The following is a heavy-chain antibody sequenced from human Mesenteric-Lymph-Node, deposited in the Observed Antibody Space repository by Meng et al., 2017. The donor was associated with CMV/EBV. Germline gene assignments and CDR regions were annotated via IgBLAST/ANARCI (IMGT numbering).Heavy chain of an antibody. V-gene: IGHV3-9*01. CDR3: AREGRITIFGVVHGMDV. D-gene: IGHD3-3*01. J-gene: IGHJ6*02. CDR2: ISWNSVSL. Sequence: GGSLRLSCAASGFSFDDYAMHWVRQAPGKGLEWVSAISWNSVSLGYADSVKGRFTISRDNAKNSLYLQMNSLRAEDTAVYYCAREGRITIFGVVHGMDVWGQGTTVTVSS. CDR1: GFSFDDYA.